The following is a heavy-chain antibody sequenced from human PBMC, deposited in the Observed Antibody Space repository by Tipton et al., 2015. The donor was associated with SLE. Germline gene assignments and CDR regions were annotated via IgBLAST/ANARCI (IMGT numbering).Heavy chain of an antibody. CDR2: IYHSGST. V-gene: IGHV4-38-2*01. CDR1: GYSISSGYY. J-gene: IGHJ4*02. CDR3: ARGSSSSWYAGDY. Sequence: TLSLTCAVSGYSISSGYYWGWIRQPPGKGLEWIGSIYHSGSTYYNPSLKSRVTISVDTSKNQFSLKLSSVTAADTAVYYCARGSSSSWYAGDYWGQGTLVTVSS. D-gene: IGHD6-13*01.